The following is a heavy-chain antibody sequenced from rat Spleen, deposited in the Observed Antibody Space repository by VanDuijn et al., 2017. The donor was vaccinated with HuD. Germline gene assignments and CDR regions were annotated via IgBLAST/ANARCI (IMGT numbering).Heavy chain of an antibody. D-gene: IGHD1-12*01. CDR3: TTARNVPSYWYFDF. V-gene: IGHV5-22*01. CDR1: GFIFSDYY. CDR2: ISYDGSST. Sequence: EVQLVESGGGLVQPGGSLKVSCADSGFIFSDYYMAWVRQAPEKGLEWVASISYDGSSTYFGDSVKGRFTISRDNAKSTLYLQMNSLRSEDTANYYCTTARNVPSYWYFDFWGPGTMVTVSS. J-gene: IGHJ1*01.